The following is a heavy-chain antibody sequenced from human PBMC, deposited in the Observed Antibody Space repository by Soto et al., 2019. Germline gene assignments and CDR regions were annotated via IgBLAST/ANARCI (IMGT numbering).Heavy chain of an antibody. D-gene: IGHD4-17*01. CDR1: GGSVSSGSYY. CDR3: AREVGTTVTTVDY. V-gene: IGHV4-61*01. J-gene: IGHJ4*02. Sequence: QVQLQESGPGLVKPSETLSLTCTVSGGSVSSGSYYWSWIRQPPGKGLEWIGYIYYSGSTNYNPSLESRVTTSVDTSKNQFSLKLSSVTAADTAVYYCAREVGTTVTTVDYWGQGTLVTLSS. CDR2: IYYSGST.